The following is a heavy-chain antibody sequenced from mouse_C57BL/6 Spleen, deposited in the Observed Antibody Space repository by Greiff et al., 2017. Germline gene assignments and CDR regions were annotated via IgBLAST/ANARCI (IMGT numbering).Heavy chain of an antibody. CDR1: GYTFTSYT. V-gene: IGHV1-4*01. J-gene: IGHJ4*01. D-gene: IGHD2-2*01. Sequence: VKLVESGAELARPGASVKMSCKASGYTFTSYTMHWVKQRPGQGLEWIGYINPSSGYTKYNQKFKDKATLTADKSSSTAYMQLSSLTSEDSAVYYCARNGYGDYYAMDYWGQGTSVTVSS. CDR2: INPSSGYT. CDR3: ARNGYGDYYAMDY.